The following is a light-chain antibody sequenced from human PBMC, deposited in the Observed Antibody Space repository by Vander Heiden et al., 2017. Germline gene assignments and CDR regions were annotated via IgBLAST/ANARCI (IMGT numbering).Light chain of an antibody. V-gene: IGKV1-39*01. CDR2: AAS. J-gene: IGKJ2*01. CDR1: QGISSY. CDR3: QQCESTPYT. Sequence: IQMIQPPTSLSASVGGRVTITCRASQGISSYLDWYQQKPGKAPKLLIYAASSLQSGVPSRFSGSGSGTDFTLTISRLQPEDFATYYCQQCESTPYTFGQGTKVDIK.